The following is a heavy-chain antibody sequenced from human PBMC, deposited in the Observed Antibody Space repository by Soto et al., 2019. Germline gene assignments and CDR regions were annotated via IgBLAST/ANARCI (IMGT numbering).Heavy chain of an antibody. CDR2: IYYSGST. CDR1: GGSISSGDYY. D-gene: IGHD7-27*01. V-gene: IGHV4-30-4*01. J-gene: IGHJ5*01. Sequence: SETLSLTCTVSGGSISSGDYYWSWIRQPPGKGLEWIGYIYYSGSTYCNPSLKSRVTISVDTSKNQFSLKLSSVTAADTAVYYCARGRYCLTGRCFPNWFDSWGQGALVTVSS. CDR3: ARGRYCLTGRCFPNWFDS.